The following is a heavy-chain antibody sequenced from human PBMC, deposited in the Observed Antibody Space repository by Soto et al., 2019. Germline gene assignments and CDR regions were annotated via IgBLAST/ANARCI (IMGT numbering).Heavy chain of an antibody. Sequence: EVQLVESGGGLVKPGGSLRLSCAASGFTFSSYSMNWVRQAPGKGLEWVSSISSSSSYIYYADSVKGRFTISRDNAKKLLELQMNSLRAEDTAVYYCARDPGPIVVVTAPTRYFDYWGQGTLVTVSS. V-gene: IGHV3-21*01. CDR3: ARDPGPIVVVTAPTRYFDY. J-gene: IGHJ4*02. CDR1: GFTFSSYS. D-gene: IGHD2-21*02. CDR2: ISSSSSYI.